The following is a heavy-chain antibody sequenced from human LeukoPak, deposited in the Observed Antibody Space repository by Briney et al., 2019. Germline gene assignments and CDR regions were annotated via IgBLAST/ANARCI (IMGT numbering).Heavy chain of an antibody. D-gene: IGHD5-18*01. CDR1: GFTFSSYG. CDR2: TRRSGGRT. CDR3: AKDGIQLWHYYCYMDV. Sequence: GGSLTLSCGASGFTFSSYGMSWVRQVPGEGLEWVSGTRRSGGRTYYTDSVKGRFTISRDNSKNTLYLQMNSLRAEDTAVYYCAKDGIQLWHYYCYMDVWGKGTTVTVSS. J-gene: IGHJ6*03. V-gene: IGHV3-23*01.